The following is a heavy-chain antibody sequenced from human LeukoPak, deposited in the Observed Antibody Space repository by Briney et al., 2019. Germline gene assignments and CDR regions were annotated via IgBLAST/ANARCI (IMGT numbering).Heavy chain of an antibody. V-gene: IGHV3-30*02. CDR1: GFTFSSYG. D-gene: IGHD2-2*01. CDR2: IRYDGSNK. CDR3: AKDRYCSSTSRYLHFQH. Sequence: GGSLRLSCAASGFTFSSYGMHWVRQAPGKGLEWVAFIRYDGSNKYYADSVKGRFTISRDNSKNTLYLQMNSLRAEDTAVYYCAKDRYCSSTSRYLHFQHWGQGTLVTVSS. J-gene: IGHJ1*01.